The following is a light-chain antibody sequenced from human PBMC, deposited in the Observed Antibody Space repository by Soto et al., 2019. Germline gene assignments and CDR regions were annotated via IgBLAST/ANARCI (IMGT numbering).Light chain of an antibody. CDR1: SSDVPGYNF. CDR2: HVS. Sequence: QSVLTQPASVSGSPGQSITNSCTGSSSDVPGYNFVSWYQQHPGKAPKLMIYHVSNRPSGISNRFSGSKSGNTASLTISGLQAEDEADYYCSSYTSSSTYVFGTGTKVTV. V-gene: IGLV2-14*01. CDR3: SSYTSSSTYV. J-gene: IGLJ1*01.